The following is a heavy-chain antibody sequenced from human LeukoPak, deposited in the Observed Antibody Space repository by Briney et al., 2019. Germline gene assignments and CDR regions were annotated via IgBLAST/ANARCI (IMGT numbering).Heavy chain of an antibody. V-gene: IGHV3-53*01. CDR3: ARRAGAYSHPYDC. CDR2: IYSDNT. Sequence: PGGSLRLSCTVSRFTVSTNSMSWVRQAPGKGLEWVSFIYSDNTHYSDYVKGRFTISRDNSKNTLYLQMNSLRAEDTAVYYCARRAGAYSHPYDCWGQGTLVTVSS. D-gene: IGHD4/OR15-4a*01. J-gene: IGHJ4*02. CDR1: RFTVSTNS.